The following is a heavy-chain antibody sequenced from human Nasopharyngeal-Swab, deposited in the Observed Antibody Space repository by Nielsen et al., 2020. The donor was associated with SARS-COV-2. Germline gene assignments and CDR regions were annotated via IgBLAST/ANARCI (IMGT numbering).Heavy chain of an antibody. CDR2: IYYNGNT. CDR3: VRSSSWYYFDY. Sequence: GSLRLSCTVSGDSIAYSTFYWGWIRQPPGQGLEWIGNIYYNGNTYQNPSLKSRLTISVDKSKNQFSLQLSPVTAADTAVYYCVRSSSWYYFDYWAQGTQVTVSS. CDR1: GDSIAYSTFY. V-gene: IGHV4-39*01. J-gene: IGHJ4*02. D-gene: IGHD6-13*01.